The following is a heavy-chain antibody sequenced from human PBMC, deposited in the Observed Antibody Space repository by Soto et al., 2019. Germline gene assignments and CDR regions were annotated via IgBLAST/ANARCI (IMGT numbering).Heavy chain of an antibody. Sequence: GASVKVSCKASGYTFTSYDINWVRQATGQRLEWMGWINASNGNTKYSQKFQGRVTITRDTSASTAYMELSGLRSEDTAVYYCARGNDPRSYGAFDIWGQGTMVTVSS. CDR2: INASNGNT. CDR3: ARGNDPRSYGAFDI. D-gene: IGHD1-26*01. V-gene: IGHV1-3*01. CDR1: GYTFTSYD. J-gene: IGHJ3*02.